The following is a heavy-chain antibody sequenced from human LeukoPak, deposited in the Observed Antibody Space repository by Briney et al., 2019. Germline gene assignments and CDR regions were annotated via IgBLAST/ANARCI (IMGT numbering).Heavy chain of an antibody. V-gene: IGHV3-74*01. CDR1: GIMFSNYW. J-gene: IGHJ4*02. CDR3: ARGGGYSYGSFDY. D-gene: IGHD5-18*01. CDR2: INRDGSST. Sequence: GWSLRLSCAASGIMFSNYWMHWVRQAPGKGLVWVSRINRDGSSTSYADSVKGRFTISRDNAKNTLYLQMNSLRAEDTAVYYCARGGGYSYGSFDYWGQGTLVTVSS.